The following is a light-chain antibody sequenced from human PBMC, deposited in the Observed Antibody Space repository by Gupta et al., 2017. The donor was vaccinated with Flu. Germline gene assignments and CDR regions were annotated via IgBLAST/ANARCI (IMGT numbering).Light chain of an antibody. CDR2: GAF. CDR3: QQDGSSPRT. V-gene: IGKV3-20*01. J-gene: IGKJ1*01. Sequence: EIVLTQSPGTPSLSPGERATLSCRASQSVSSSYLAWYQQKPGQAPRLLIYGAFSRATGIPDRFSGSGSGTDFTLTISRLEPEDFAVYYCQQDGSSPRTFGQGTKVEIK. CDR1: QSVSSSY.